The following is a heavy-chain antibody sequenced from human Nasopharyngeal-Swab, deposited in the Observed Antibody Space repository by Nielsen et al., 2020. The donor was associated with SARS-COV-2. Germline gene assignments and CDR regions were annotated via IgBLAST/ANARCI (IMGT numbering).Heavy chain of an antibody. CDR3: AKGTGMTYRAIDY. CDR1: GFTFSNYA. V-gene: IGHV3-23*01. D-gene: IGHD1-14*01. Sequence: GESLKISCAASGFTFSNYAMSWVRRAPGKGLEWVSAIGGSGVHRYYADSVKGRFTISRDNSKNTLYLQMNALRAEDTAVYYCAKGTGMTYRAIDYWGQGTLVTASS. J-gene: IGHJ4*02. CDR2: IGGSGVHR.